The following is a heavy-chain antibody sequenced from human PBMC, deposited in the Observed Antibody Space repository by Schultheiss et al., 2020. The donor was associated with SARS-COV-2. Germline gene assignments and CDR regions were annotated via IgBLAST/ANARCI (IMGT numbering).Heavy chain of an antibody. Sequence: SETLSLTCTVSGGSISSYYWSWIRQPAGKGLEWIGEINHSGSTNYNPSLKSRVTISVDTSKNQFSLKLSSVTAADTAVYYCARRHSSGWVYFDYWGQGTLVTVSS. V-gene: IGHV4-34*01. CDR3: ARRHSSGWVYFDY. CDR2: INHSGST. CDR1: GGSISSYY. J-gene: IGHJ4*02. D-gene: IGHD6-19*01.